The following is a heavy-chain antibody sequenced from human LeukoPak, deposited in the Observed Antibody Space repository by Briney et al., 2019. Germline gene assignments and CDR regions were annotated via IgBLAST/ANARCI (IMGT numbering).Heavy chain of an antibody. J-gene: IGHJ5*02. D-gene: IGHD3-10*01. CDR3: ARVENYGSGSSEYWFDP. CDR1: GGSLSSYY. Sequence: SETLSLTCTVSGGSLSSYYWSWIRQPPGKGLEWIGYISYSGSTNSSPTLKSRVTISVDTSKNQFSLKLSSVTAAETAVYYCARVENYGSGSSEYWFDPWGQGTLVTVSS. CDR2: ISYSGST. V-gene: IGHV4-59*01.